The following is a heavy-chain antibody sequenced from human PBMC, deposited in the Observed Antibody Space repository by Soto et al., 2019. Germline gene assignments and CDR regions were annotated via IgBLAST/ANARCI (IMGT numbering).Heavy chain of an antibody. CDR2: INPNSGGT. J-gene: IGHJ5*02. D-gene: IGHD1-1*01. Sequence: ASVQVSCQASGYTFTGYYMHWVRQAPGQGLAWMGWINPNSGGTNYAQKFQGWVTMTRDTAISTAYMELSRLRSDDTAVYYCALLRTGTTSNWFDPWGQGTLVTVSS. CDR3: ALLRTGTTSNWFDP. CDR1: GYTFTGYY. V-gene: IGHV1-2*04.